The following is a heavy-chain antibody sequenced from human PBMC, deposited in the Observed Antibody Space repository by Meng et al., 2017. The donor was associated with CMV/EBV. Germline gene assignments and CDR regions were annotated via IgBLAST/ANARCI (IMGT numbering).Heavy chain of an antibody. CDR2: TYYRSKWYN. V-gene: IGHV6-1*01. J-gene: IGHJ6*02. CDR3: ARDRYCSSTSCYWVGMDV. Sequence: LRLSCAISGDSVSSNSAAWNWIRQSPSRGLEWLGRTYYRSKWYNDYAVSVKSRITINPDTSKNQFSLQLNSVTPEDTAVYYCARDRYCSSTSCYWVGMDVWSQGTTVTVSS. CDR1: GDSVSSNSAA. D-gene: IGHD2-2*01.